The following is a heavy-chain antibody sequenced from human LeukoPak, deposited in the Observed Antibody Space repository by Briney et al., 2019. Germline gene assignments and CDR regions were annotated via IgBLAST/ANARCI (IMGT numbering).Heavy chain of an antibody. CDR2: IYTSGST. V-gene: IGHV4-4*07. D-gene: IGHD3-10*01. CDR1: GGSISSYY. CDR3: ARAKLLGFGELSGWFDP. J-gene: IGHJ5*02. Sequence: SETLSLTCTVSGGSISSYYWRWIRQPAGKGLEWIGRIYTSGSTNYNPSLKSRVTISVDTSKNQFSLKLSSVTAADTAVYCCARAKLLGFGELSGWFDPWGQGTLVTVSS.